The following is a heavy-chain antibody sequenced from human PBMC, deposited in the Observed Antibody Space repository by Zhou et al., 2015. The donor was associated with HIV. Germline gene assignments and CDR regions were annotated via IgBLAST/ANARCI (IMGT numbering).Heavy chain of an antibody. D-gene: IGHD6-19*01. CDR3: TRDRGTAWYIDY. V-gene: IGHV1-18*01. CDR1: GYTFTTYG. CDR2: ISAYNGNT. J-gene: IGHJ4*02. Sequence: QVQMVQSGAEVKKPGASMKVSCKASGYTFTTYGIAWVRQAPGQGLEWMGWISAYNGNTVYAQKFQGRITMTTDTSTATAYMELGSLRSDDTAVYYCTRDRGTAWYIDYWGQGTLVTVST.